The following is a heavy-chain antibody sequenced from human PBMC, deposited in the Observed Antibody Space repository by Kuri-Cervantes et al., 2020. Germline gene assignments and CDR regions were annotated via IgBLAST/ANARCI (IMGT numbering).Heavy chain of an antibody. CDR2: VYPGESHT. CDR3: ARQGCSATSCYAGYFYYMDV. CDR1: GYTFTNYW. D-gene: IGHD2-2*01. J-gene: IGHJ6*03. Sequence: GESLKISCQASGYTFTNYWIGWVRQMPGKGLEWMGMVYPGESHTRYSPSFQGQITISADKSISTAYLQWNSLKASDTAMYYCARQGCSATSCYAGYFYYMDVWGKGTSVTVSS. V-gene: IGHV5-51*01.